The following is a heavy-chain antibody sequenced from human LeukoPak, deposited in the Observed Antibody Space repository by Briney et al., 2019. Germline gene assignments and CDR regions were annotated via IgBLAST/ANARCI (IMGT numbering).Heavy chain of an antibody. J-gene: IGHJ4*02. V-gene: IGHV3-7*01. Sequence: GGSLRLSCAASGLNFSTYWMSWVRQAPGKGLEWVANIKQDGSAKYYVDSVKGRFTISRDNAKNSLYLQVSSLRAEDTAVYYCARVRCSSVGCYTLDYWGQGTLVTVSS. D-gene: IGHD2-2*02. CDR3: ARVRCSSVGCYTLDY. CDR1: GLNFSTYW. CDR2: IKQDGSAK.